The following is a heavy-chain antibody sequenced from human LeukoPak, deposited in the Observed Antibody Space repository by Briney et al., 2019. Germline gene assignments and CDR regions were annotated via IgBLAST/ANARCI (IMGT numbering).Heavy chain of an antibody. CDR2: ISSSGSTI. D-gene: IGHD1-26*01. CDR1: GFTFSSYE. V-gene: IGHV3-48*03. CDR3: AKDRQRGNYFRNYYYYMDV. J-gene: IGHJ6*03. Sequence: GGSLRLSCAASGFTFSSYEMNWVRQAPGKGLEWVSYISSSGSTIYYADSVKGRFTISRDNAKNSLYLQMNSLRADDTAVYYCAKDRQRGNYFRNYYYYMDVWGKGTTVTVSS.